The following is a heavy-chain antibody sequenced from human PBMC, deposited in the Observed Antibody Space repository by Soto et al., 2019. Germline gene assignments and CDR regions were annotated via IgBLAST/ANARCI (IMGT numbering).Heavy chain of an antibody. V-gene: IGHV1-69*13. CDR2: IIPIFGTA. CDR1: GGTFSSYA. Sequence: SVKVSCKASGGTFSSYAISWVRQAPGQGLEWMGGIIPIFGTANYAQKFQGRVTITADESTSTAYMELSSLRSEDTAVYYCARRKYCISTSCYDYYYGMDVWG. D-gene: IGHD2-2*01. CDR3: ARRKYCISTSCYDYYYGMDV. J-gene: IGHJ6*02.